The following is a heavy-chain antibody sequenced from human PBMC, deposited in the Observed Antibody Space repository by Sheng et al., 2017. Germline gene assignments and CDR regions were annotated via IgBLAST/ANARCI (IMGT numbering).Heavy chain of an antibody. D-gene: IGHD2-8*01. CDR3: SRNGVGVSGMSYLDY. J-gene: IGHJ4*02. CDR2: IRSKPYGGTT. V-gene: IGHV3-49*04. Sequence: EAQLVESGGGLVQPGRSLRLSCIGSGFSFGDYAIHWVRQAPGKGLEWLGFIRSKPYGGTTEYAASVKGRFTISRDDSKTVAYLQMNSLETEDTAVYYCSRNGVGVSGMSYLDYWGQGTLVT. CDR1: GFSFGDYA.